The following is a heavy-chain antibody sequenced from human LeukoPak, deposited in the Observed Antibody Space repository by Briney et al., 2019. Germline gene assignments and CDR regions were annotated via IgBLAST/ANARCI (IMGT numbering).Heavy chain of an antibody. CDR1: GYTFTDYA. CDR3: ARDRSSDRAAAGTIDY. Sequence: GGSLRLSCAAPGYTFTDYAMSWVRQAPGKGLEWVSSISSSSSYIYYADSVKGRFTISRDNAKNSLYLQMNSLRAEDTAVYYCARDRSSDRAAAGTIDYWGQGTLVTVSS. J-gene: IGHJ4*02. CDR2: ISSSSSYI. V-gene: IGHV3-21*01. D-gene: IGHD6-13*01.